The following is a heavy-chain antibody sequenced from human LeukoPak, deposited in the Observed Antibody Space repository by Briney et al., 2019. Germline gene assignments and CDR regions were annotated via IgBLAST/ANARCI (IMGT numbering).Heavy chain of an antibody. Sequence: ASETLSLTCAVYGGSFSGYYWSWIRQPPGKGLEWIGEINHSGSTNYNPSLKSRVTISVDTSKNQFSLKLSSVTAADTAVYYCARVENRIAAAGTGWFDPWGQGTLVTVSS. CDR1: GGSFSGYY. V-gene: IGHV4-34*01. J-gene: IGHJ5*02. CDR3: ARVENRIAAAGTGWFDP. D-gene: IGHD6-13*01. CDR2: INHSGST.